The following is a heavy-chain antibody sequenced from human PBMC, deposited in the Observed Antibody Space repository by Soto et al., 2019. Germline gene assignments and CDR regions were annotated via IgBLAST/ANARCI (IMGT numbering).Heavy chain of an antibody. Sequence: ASVKVSCKASGYTFTMYGISCVVQAPGQGLEGMGWISAYNGNTNYAQKLQGRVTMTTDTSTSTAYMELRSLRSDDTAVYYCARVLDWNPTRDYWGQGTLVTVSS. CDR1: GYTFTMYG. D-gene: IGHD3-3*01. CDR3: ARVLDWNPTRDY. V-gene: IGHV1-18*04. CDR2: ISAYNGNT. J-gene: IGHJ4*02.